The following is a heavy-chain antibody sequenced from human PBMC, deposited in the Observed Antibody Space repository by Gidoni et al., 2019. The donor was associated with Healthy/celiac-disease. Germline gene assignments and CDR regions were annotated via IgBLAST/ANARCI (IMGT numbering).Heavy chain of an antibody. Sequence: QVQLVQSGAEVKKPGASVKVSCTASGYTFTSYDINCVRQAHGHGLEWMVWMNPNSCKTGYAQKFQGRVTMTRNTSISTAYMELSSLRSEDTAVYYCAVVGLWDAFDIWGQGTMVTVSS. J-gene: IGHJ3*02. CDR3: AVVGLWDAFDI. D-gene: IGHD1-26*01. V-gene: IGHV1-8*01. CDR1: GYTFTSYD. CDR2: MNPNSCKT.